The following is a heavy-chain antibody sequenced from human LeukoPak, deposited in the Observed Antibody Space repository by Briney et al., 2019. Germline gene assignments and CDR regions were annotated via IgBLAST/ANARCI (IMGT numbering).Heavy chain of an antibody. CDR2: INPNSGDT. D-gene: IGHD2-2*01. CDR3: ARDYCSSTSCLFDY. V-gene: IGHV1-2*06. Sequence: RINPNSGDTNYAQNFQGRVTMTRDTSISTAYMELSRLRSDDTAVYYCARDYCSSTSCLFDYWGQGTLVTVSS. J-gene: IGHJ4*02.